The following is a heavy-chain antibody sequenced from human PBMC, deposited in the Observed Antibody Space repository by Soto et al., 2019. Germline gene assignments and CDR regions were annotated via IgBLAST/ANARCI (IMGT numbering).Heavy chain of an antibody. CDR3: AREGSGWKYFDY. D-gene: IGHD6-19*01. CDR2: INPNSGAT. V-gene: IGHV1-2*02. CDR1: GYTFIANY. J-gene: IGHJ4*02. Sequence: GPVKGSCKGSGYTFIANYIQWVRQAPGQGLEWMGWINPNSGATTYAKKFQGRVTLTRDTSITTAYMELSGLTSDDTAVYFCAREGSGWKYFDYWGQGSLVTVSS.